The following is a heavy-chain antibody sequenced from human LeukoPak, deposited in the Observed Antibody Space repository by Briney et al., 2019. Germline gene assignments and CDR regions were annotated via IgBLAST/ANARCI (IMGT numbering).Heavy chain of an antibody. J-gene: IGHJ6*02. CDR3: ARPEFWSGYYGDGPHYGMDV. CDR1: GYTFTGYY. D-gene: IGHD3-3*01. Sequence: GASVKVSCKASGYTFTGYYMHWVRQAPGQGLEWMGRINPNSGGTNYAQKFQGRVTMTRDTSISTAYMELSRLRSDDTAVYYCARPEFWSGYYGDGPHYGMDVWGQGTTVTVSS. CDR2: INPNSGGT. V-gene: IGHV1-2*06.